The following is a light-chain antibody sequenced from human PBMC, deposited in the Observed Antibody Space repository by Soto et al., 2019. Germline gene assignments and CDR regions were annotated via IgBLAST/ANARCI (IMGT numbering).Light chain of an antibody. Sequence: AIQMTQSPSSLSASVGDRVTITCRASQGIRYDLGWYQQKPGEAPKLLIYAASSSQSGVPSRFSGSGSGTDFTLTISSLQPEDFATYFCLQDYNYPLTFGGGTKVDIK. CDR3: LQDYNYPLT. V-gene: IGKV1-6*01. CDR2: AAS. CDR1: QGIRYD. J-gene: IGKJ4*01.